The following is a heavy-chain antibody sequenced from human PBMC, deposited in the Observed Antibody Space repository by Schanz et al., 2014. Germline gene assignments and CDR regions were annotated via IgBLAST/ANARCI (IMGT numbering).Heavy chain of an antibody. V-gene: IGHV3-23*01. D-gene: IGHD1-26*01. CDR2: MNESHSTI. CDR1: GFTFSTYA. J-gene: IGHJ4*02. CDR3: ARGGSGSHYRLDY. Sequence: EVKLLESGGTLVRPGGSLRLSCAASGFTFSTYAMAWVRQAPGKGLEWVSAMNESHSTIYYADSMKGRFTVSRDNAENALYLQMNSLRAEDTGLYFCARGGSGSHYRLDYWGQGTLVTVSS.